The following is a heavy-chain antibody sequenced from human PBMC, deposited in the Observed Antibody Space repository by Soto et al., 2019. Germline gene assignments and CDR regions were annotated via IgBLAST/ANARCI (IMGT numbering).Heavy chain of an antibody. D-gene: IGHD3-22*01. J-gene: IGHJ4*02. CDR2: IYYSGST. CDR1: GGSISSYY. Sequence: SETLSLTCTVSGGSISSYYWSWIRQPPGKGLEWIGYIYYSGSTYYNPSLKSRVTISVDTSKNQFSLKLSSVTAADTAVYYCARVWIYYDSSGYYYAYKFDYWGQGTLVTVS. V-gene: IGHV4-59*08. CDR3: ARVWIYYDSSGYYYAYKFDY.